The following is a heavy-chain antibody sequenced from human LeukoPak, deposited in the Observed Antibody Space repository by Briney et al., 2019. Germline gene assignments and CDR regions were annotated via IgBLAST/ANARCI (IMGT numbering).Heavy chain of an antibody. Sequence: ASVKVSCKASGYTFTSYGISWVRQAPGQGLEWMGWISAYSGDTNYAQKFQGRVTMTRDTSTSTVYMELSSLRSEDTAVYYCARDRYGMDVWGQGTTVTVSS. J-gene: IGHJ6*02. V-gene: IGHV1-18*01. CDR3: ARDRYGMDV. CDR2: ISAYSGDT. CDR1: GYTFTSYG.